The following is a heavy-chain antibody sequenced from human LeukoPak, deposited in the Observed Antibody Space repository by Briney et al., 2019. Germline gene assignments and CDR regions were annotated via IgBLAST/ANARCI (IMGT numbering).Heavy chain of an antibody. J-gene: IGHJ4*02. CDR2: ISSTGGTT. V-gene: IGHV3-48*01. Sequence: GGSLRLSCAASGITFSSYGMSWVRQAPGKGLEWVSSISSTGGTTYYADSVKGRFTISRDNAKNSLYLQMNSLRAEDTAVYYCARDPQGGNPTFDYWGQGTLVTVSS. D-gene: IGHD4-23*01. CDR3: ARDPQGGNPTFDY. CDR1: GITFSSYG.